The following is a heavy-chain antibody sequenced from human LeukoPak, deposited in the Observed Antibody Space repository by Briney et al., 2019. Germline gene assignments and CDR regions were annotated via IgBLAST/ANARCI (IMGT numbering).Heavy chain of an antibody. CDR2: INHSEST. Sequence: SDTLSLTCALYGGSFSGYYGRRIRRPPGKGLGWIREINHSESTNYNQSLKSRVTISVDTSKNQFSLKLSSVTAADTAVYYCARTNIGWLRLWYAFDIWGQGTMVTVSS. CDR1: GGSFSGYY. J-gene: IGHJ3*02. D-gene: IGHD5-12*01. CDR3: ARTNIGWLRLWYAFDI. V-gene: IGHV4-34*01.